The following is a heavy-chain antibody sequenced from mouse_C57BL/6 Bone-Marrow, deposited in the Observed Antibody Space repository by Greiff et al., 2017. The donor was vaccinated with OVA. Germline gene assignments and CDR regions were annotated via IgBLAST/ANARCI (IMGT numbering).Heavy chain of an antibody. CDR2: IYPGDGDT. J-gene: IGHJ3*01. D-gene: IGHD1-1*01. CDR1: GYAFSSYW. CDR3: ARPHYYGSSYGGFAY. Sequence: QVQLQQSGAELVKPGASVKISCKASGYAFSSYWMNWVKQRPGKGLEWIGQIYPGDGDTNYNGKFKGKATLTADKSSSTAYMQLSSLTSEDSAVYFCARPHYYGSSYGGFAYWGQGTLVTVSA. V-gene: IGHV1-80*01.